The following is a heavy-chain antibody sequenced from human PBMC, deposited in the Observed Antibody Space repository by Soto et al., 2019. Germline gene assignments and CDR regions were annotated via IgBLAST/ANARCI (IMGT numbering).Heavy chain of an antibody. V-gene: IGHV3-23*01. J-gene: IGHJ5*02. CDR3: AKDAIANDGIWLMDS. D-gene: IGHD3-16*01. CDR1: GFMFSDYA. CDR2: LLRPGRST. Sequence: GGSLRLSCAASGFMFSDYAMTWARQAPGKELEWVSGLLRPGRSTYYADSVKGRFTISGDTSANTVYLQMDSLRAGDTAVYYCAKDAIANDGIWLMDSWGQGTVVTVSS.